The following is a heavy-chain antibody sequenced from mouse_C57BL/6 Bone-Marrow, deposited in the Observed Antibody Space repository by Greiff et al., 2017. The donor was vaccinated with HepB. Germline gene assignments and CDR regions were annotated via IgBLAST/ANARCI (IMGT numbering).Heavy chain of an antibody. V-gene: IGHV1-59*01. CDR1: GYTFTSYW. CDR3: ARALLIYYGNYEDDK. Sequence: QVQLQQPGAELVRPGTSVKLSCKAFGYTFTSYWMHWVKQRPGQGLEWIGVIDLSDSYTNFNQKFKGKATLTVDTSYSTAYMQLSSLTSEGSAVYYCARALLIYYGNYEDDKWGQGTTLTVSS. J-gene: IGHJ2*01. D-gene: IGHD2-1*01. CDR2: IDLSDSYT.